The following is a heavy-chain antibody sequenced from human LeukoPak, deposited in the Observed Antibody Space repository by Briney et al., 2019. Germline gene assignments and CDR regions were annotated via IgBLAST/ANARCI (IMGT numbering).Heavy chain of an antibody. CDR2: IYHSGST. CDR1: GGSISSGGYY. V-gene: IGHV4-30-2*01. CDR3: ARAVVAVAGTVGAFDI. Sequence: SQTLSLTGTVSGGSISSGGYYGSWIRQPPGKGLEWIGYIYHSGSTYYNPSLKSRVTISVDRSKNQFSLKLSSVTAADTAVYYCARAVVAVAGTVGAFDIWGQGTMVTVSS. D-gene: IGHD6-19*01. J-gene: IGHJ3*02.